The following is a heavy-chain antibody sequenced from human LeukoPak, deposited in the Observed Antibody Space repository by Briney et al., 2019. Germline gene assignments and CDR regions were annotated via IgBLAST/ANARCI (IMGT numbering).Heavy chain of an antibody. CDR3: ARVGYSYGSYYFDY. CDR1: VFAFSSYA. J-gene: IGHJ4*02. D-gene: IGHD5-18*01. Sequence: GGSVILSCAASVFAFSSYAIDWVRQAPCKGLEWVAAISYDGSNKYYADSVKGRFTISRDNSKNTLYLQMNSLRAEDTAVYYCARVGYSYGSYYFDYWGQGTLVTVSS. CDR2: ISYDGSNK. V-gene: IGHV3-30-3*01.